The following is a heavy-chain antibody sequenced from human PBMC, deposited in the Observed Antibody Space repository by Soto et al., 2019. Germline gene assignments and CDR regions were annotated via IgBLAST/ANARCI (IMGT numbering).Heavy chain of an antibody. D-gene: IGHD1-7*01. Sequence: VASVKVSCKASGGTFSSYAISWVRQAPGQGLEWMGGIIPIFGTANYAQKFQGRVTITADESTSTAYMELSSLRSEDTAVYYCARVGTTYYYYYGMDVWGQGTTVTVSS. CDR2: IIPIFGTA. J-gene: IGHJ6*02. CDR1: GGTFSSYA. CDR3: ARVGTTYYYYYGMDV. V-gene: IGHV1-69*13.